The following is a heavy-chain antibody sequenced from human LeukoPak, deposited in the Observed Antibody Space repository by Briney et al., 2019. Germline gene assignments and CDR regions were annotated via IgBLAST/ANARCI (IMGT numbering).Heavy chain of an antibody. V-gene: IGHV1-3*03. CDR3: ARGDAYYDFWSGYYDWFDP. D-gene: IGHD3-3*01. Sequence: ASVKVSCKASGYTFTSYAMHWVRQAPGQRLEWMGWINAGNGNTKYSQELQGRVTITRDTSASTAYMELSSLRYEDMAVYYCARGDAYYDFWSGYYDWFDPWGQGTLVTVSS. J-gene: IGHJ5*02. CDR2: INAGNGNT. CDR1: GYTFTSYA.